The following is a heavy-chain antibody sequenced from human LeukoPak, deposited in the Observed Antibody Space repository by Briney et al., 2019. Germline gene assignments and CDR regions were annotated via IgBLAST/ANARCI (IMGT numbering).Heavy chain of an antibody. Sequence: PSETLSLTCTVSGGSISSYYWSWIRQPAGKGLEWIGSIYTSGSTNYSPSLKSRVTMSVDTSKNQFSLKLSSVTAADTAVYYCARTDYREHFDYWGQGTLVTVSS. D-gene: IGHD4-11*01. CDR2: IYTSGST. CDR1: GGSISSYY. J-gene: IGHJ4*02. CDR3: ARTDYREHFDY. V-gene: IGHV4-4*07.